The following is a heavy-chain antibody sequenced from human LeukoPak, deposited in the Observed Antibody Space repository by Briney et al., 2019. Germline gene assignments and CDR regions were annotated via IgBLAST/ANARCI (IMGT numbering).Heavy chain of an antibody. Sequence: SETLSLTCTVSGGSISSSSYYWGWIRQPPGKGLEWIGSIYYSGSTYYNPSLKSRVTISVDTSKNQFSLKLSSVTAADTAVYYCARGIWSGYLYSNWFDPWGQGTLVTVSS. CDR3: ARGIWSGYLYSNWFDP. CDR2: IYYSGST. CDR1: GGSISSSSYY. J-gene: IGHJ5*02. D-gene: IGHD3-3*01. V-gene: IGHV4-39*01.